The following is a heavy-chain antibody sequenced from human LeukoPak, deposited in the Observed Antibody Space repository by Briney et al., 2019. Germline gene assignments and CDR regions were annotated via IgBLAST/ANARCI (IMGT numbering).Heavy chain of an antibody. CDR2: ISADNGNT. CDR1: SYTFTSYA. J-gene: IGHJ4*02. Sequence: ASVKVSCKASSYTFTSYAISWVRQAPGQGLEWMGWISADNGNTDYAQRFQGRVTMTTDTSTSTAYMELRSLRSDDTAVYYCARNKEGKSLDYWGQGTLVTVSS. CDR3: ARNKEGKSLDY. V-gene: IGHV1-18*01.